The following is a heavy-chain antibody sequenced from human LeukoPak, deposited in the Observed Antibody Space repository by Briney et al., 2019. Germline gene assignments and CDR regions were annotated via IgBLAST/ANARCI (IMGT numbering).Heavy chain of an antibody. D-gene: IGHD1-14*01. V-gene: IGHV3-23*01. CDR2: ISNSGGNT. CDR3: ATGQGTWD. CDR1: GFTFSSYT. J-gene: IGHJ4*02. Sequence: QSGGSLRLSCAASGFTFSSYTMTWVRQAPGKGLEWVSAISNSGGNTYYADSVKGRFTVSRDNSKNTPYLQMSSLRAEDTAVYYCATGQGTWDWGQGALVTVSS.